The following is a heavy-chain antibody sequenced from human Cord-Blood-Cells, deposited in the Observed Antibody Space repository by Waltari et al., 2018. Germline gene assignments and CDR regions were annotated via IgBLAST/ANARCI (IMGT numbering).Heavy chain of an antibody. CDR2: IYSGSST. D-gene: IGHD6-6*01. Sequence: EVQLVESGGGLVQPGGSLRLSCAASGFTVSSHYLGWVRQAPGKGLEWVSVIYSGSSTYYAYSVKGKFTISRDNSKNTLYLQMNSLRAEDTAVYYCARGAARRYFDLWGRGTLVTVSS. CDR3: ARGAARRYFDL. V-gene: IGHV3-66*01. J-gene: IGHJ2*01. CDR1: GFTVSSHY.